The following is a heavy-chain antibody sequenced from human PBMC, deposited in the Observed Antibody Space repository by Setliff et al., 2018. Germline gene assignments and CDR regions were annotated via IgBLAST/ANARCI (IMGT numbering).Heavy chain of an antibody. CDR2: VYSDGNT. J-gene: IGHJ4*01. Sequence: ASETLSLTCSVSVDLILDHWWTWIRQPAGKGLEWIGQVYSDGNTKYNPSLSNRVTISVDRSSNQFSLELSSVNAADTAVYYCARAREGGFLEWAPLDFWGRGMQVTVSS. D-gene: IGHD3-3*01. CDR3: ARAREGGFLEWAPLDF. CDR1: VDLILDHW. V-gene: IGHV4-4*07.